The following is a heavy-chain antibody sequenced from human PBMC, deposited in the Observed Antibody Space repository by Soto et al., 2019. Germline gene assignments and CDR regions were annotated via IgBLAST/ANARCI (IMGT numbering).Heavy chain of an antibody. CDR1: GGSISSYY. Sequence: PSETLSLTCTVSGGSISSYYWSWIRQPPGKGLEWIGYIYYSGSTNYNPSLKSRVTISVDTSKNQFSLKLSSVTAADTAVYYCARYPYYSNFDYWGQGTLVTVSS. J-gene: IGHJ4*02. CDR3: ARYPYYSNFDY. D-gene: IGHD4-4*01. V-gene: IGHV4-59*01. CDR2: IYYSGST.